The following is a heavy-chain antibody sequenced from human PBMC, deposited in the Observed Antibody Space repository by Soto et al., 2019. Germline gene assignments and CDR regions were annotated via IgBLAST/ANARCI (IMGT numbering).Heavy chain of an antibody. J-gene: IGHJ3*02. CDR3: ARSTSSWYDAFDI. V-gene: IGHV1-3*01. Sequence: ASVKVSCKASGYTFTSYAMHWVRQAPGQRLEWMGWINAGNGNTKYSQKFQGRVTITRDTSASTAYMELSSLRSEDTAVYYCARSTSSWYDAFDIWGQGTMVTVSS. D-gene: IGHD6-13*01. CDR2: INAGNGNT. CDR1: GYTFTSYA.